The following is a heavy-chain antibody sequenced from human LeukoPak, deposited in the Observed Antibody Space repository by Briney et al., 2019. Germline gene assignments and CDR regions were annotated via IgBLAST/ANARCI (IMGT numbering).Heavy chain of an antibody. CDR1: GGSISPFS. Sequence: PSETLSLTCTVSGGSISPFSWSWIRQPPGKGLEWIGYIYYTGSTNYNPSLKSRVTISIDTSKNQFSLKLSSVTAADTAVYYCARLYRYGSIIYFAYWGQGTLVSVSS. D-gene: IGHD5-18*01. V-gene: IGHV4-59*01. J-gene: IGHJ4*02. CDR3: ARLYRYGSIIYFAY. CDR2: IYYTGST.